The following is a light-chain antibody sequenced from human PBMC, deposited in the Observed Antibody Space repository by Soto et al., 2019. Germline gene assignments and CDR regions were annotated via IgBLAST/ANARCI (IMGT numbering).Light chain of an antibody. CDR2: LNSDGSH. V-gene: IGLV4-69*01. CDR3: QTWGTGIHGV. Sequence: QLVLTQSPSASASLGASVKLTCTLSSVHSSYAIAWHQQQPEQGPRYLMKLNSDGSHSKGDGIPDRFSGSSSGAERYLTSSSLQSEDEADYYCQTWGTGIHGVFGGGTKLTVL. J-gene: IGLJ2*01. CDR1: SVHSSYA.